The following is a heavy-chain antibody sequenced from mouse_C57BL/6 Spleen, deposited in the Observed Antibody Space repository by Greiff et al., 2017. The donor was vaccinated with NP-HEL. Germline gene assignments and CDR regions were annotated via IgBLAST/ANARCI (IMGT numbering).Heavy chain of an antibody. CDR2: IYPGDGDT. CDR1: GYAFSSSW. Sequence: VQLQQSGPELVKPGASVKISCKASGYAFSSSWMNWVKQRPGKGLEWIGRIYPGDGDTNYNGKFKGKATLTADKSSSTAYMQLSSLTSEDSAVYFCARGGVDYPFAYWGQGTLVTVSA. J-gene: IGHJ3*01. V-gene: IGHV1-82*01. D-gene: IGHD2-4*01. CDR3: ARGGVDYPFAY.